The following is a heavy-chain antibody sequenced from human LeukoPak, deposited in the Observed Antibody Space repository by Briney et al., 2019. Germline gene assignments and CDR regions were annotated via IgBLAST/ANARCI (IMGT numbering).Heavy chain of an antibody. Sequence: SETLSLTCTVSGGSISSYYWSWIRQPPGKGLEWIGYIYYSGSTNYNPSLKSRVTISVDTSKNQFSLKLSSVTAADTAVYYCARAERWLQLIDYWGKGTLVTVSS. CDR1: GGSISSYY. V-gene: IGHV4-59*01. CDR2: IYYSGST. D-gene: IGHD5-24*01. CDR3: ARAERWLQLIDY. J-gene: IGHJ4*02.